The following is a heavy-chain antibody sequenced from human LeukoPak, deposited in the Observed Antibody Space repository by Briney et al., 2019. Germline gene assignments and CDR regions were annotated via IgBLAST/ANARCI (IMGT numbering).Heavy chain of an antibody. CDR3: AKCYDSSGSNPDAFDI. V-gene: IGHV3-23*01. J-gene: IGHJ3*02. Sequence: GGSLRLSCAASGFTFSSYAMSWVRQAPGKGLEWVSAISGSGGSTYYADSVKGRFTISRDNSKNTLYLQMNSLRAEDTAVYYCAKCYDSSGSNPDAFDIWGQGTMVTVSS. D-gene: IGHD3-22*01. CDR1: GFTFSSYA. CDR2: ISGSGGST.